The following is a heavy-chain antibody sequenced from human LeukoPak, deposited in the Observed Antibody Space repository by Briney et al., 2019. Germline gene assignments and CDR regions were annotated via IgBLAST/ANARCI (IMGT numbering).Heavy chain of an antibody. V-gene: IGHV1-18*01. CDR1: GGTFSSHA. J-gene: IGHJ4*02. CDR2: ISAYNGNT. Sequence: ASVKVSCKASGGTFSSHASSWVRQAPGQGLEWMGRISAYNGNTNYAQKLQGRVTMTTDTSTSTAYMELRSLRSDDTAVYYCAWGGWTRGSYGSGSYSYWGQGTLVTVSS. D-gene: IGHD3-10*01. CDR3: AWGGWTRGSYGSGSYSY.